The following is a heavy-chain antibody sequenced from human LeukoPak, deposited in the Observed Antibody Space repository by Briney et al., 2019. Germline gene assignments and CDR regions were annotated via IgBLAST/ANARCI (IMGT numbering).Heavy chain of an antibody. V-gene: IGHV4-39*01. Sequence: SETLSLTCTVSGGSISSSTYYWGWIRQPPGRGLEWIASVSYTGSTTYNPSPKSRVTISVDTSKTQFSLKLSSVTAADTAVYYCARSRKYGAVTTYSWFDPWGRGTLVIVSS. CDR2: VSYTGST. CDR3: ARSRKYGAVTTYSWFDP. D-gene: IGHD4-17*01. J-gene: IGHJ5*02. CDR1: GGSISSSTYY.